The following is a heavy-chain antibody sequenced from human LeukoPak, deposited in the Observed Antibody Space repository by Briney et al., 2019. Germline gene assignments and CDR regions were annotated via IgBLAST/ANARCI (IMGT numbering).Heavy chain of an antibody. V-gene: IGHV1-2*02. J-gene: IGHJ4*02. CDR1: GYTFNGNY. Sequence: ASVKVSCKASGYTFNGNYIHWVRQAPGQGLEWMGLINPNSGGTNYAQKFQGRVTLTKDTSITTGYMELSSLRSDDTAVYYCARDLSGSYDYWGQGTLVTVSS. CDR3: ARDLSGSYDY. D-gene: IGHD1-26*01. CDR2: INPNSGGT.